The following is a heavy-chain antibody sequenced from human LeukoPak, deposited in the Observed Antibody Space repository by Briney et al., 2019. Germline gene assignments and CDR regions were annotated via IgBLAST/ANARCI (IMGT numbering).Heavy chain of an antibody. J-gene: IGHJ4*02. Sequence: SVKVSCKASVGTFSSYAISWVRQAPGQGLEWMGGIIPIFGTANYAQKFQGRVTITTDESTSTAYMELSSLRSEDTAVYYCARDGWNPFTVTTGYFDYWGQGTLVTVSS. CDR3: ARDGWNPFTVTTGYFDY. CDR2: IIPIFGTA. CDR1: VGTFSSYA. V-gene: IGHV1-69*05. D-gene: IGHD4-17*01.